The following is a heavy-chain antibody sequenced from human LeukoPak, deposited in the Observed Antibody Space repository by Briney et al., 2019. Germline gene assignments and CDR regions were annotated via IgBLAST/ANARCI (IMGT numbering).Heavy chain of an antibody. Sequence: PGGSLRLSCAASGFTFSSYSMNWVRQAPGKGLEWVSSISSSSSYIYYADSVKGRFTISRDNAKNSLYLQMNSLRAEDTAVYYCARAAWGGSYYDRDAFDIWGQGTMVTVSS. V-gene: IGHV3-21*01. CDR3: ARAAWGGSYYDRDAFDI. D-gene: IGHD1-26*01. CDR1: GFTFSSYS. J-gene: IGHJ3*02. CDR2: ISSSSSYI.